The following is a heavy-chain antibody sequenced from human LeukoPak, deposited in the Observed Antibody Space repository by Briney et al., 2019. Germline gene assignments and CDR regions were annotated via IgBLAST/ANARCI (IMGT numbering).Heavy chain of an antibody. CDR2: ISAYNGNT. J-gene: IGHJ4*02. CDR3: ARDRAKSIVVVPAGY. CDR1: GYTFTSYG. Sequence: ASVKVSCKASGYTFTSYGISWVRQALGQGLEWMGWISAYNGNTNYAQKLQGRVTMTTDTSTSTAYMELRSLRSDDTAVYYCARDRAKSIVVVPAGYWGQGTLVTVSS. D-gene: IGHD2-2*01. V-gene: IGHV1-18*01.